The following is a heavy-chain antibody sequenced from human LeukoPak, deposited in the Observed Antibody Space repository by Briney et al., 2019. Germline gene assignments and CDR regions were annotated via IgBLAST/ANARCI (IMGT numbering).Heavy chain of an antibody. V-gene: IGHV3-23*01. CDR2: ISGSGGST. J-gene: IGHJ4*02. Sequence: GGSLRLSCAASGFSFSSYAMRRVRQAPGKGLEWVSTISGSGGSTYYADSVKGRFTISRDNSKNTLYLQMNSLRAEDTAVYYCAKGYAEGGFDYWGQGTLVTVSS. D-gene: IGHD2-2*01. CDR3: AKGYAEGGFDY. CDR1: GFSFSSYA.